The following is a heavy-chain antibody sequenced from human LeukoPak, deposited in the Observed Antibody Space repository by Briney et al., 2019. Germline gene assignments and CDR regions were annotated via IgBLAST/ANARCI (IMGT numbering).Heavy chain of an antibody. D-gene: IGHD2-2*01. V-gene: IGHV4-59*01. J-gene: IGHJ6*03. CDR2: IYYSGST. CDR3: ARPLGYCSSNSCYLDV. Sequence: SETLSLTCTVSGGSISSYYWSWIRQPPGKGLGWIGYIYYSGSTNYNPSLKSRVTISVDTSKNQFSLKLSSVTAADTAVYYCARPLGYCSSNSCYLDVWGKGTTVTVSS. CDR1: GGSISSYY.